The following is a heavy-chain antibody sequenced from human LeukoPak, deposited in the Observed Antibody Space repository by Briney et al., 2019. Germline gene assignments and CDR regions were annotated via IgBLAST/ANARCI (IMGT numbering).Heavy chain of an antibody. CDR2: IKEDGSEK. CDR3: AKATHIVVVTAAQY. Sequence: GGSLRLSCAASGFTFSRYYMSWVRQAPGKGLEWVAKIKEDGSEKYYVDSVEGRFTISRDNANNALYLEMNSLRPEDTAVYYCAKATHIVVVTAAQYWGQGTLVTVSS. D-gene: IGHD2-21*02. CDR1: GFTFSRYY. J-gene: IGHJ4*02. V-gene: IGHV3-7*01.